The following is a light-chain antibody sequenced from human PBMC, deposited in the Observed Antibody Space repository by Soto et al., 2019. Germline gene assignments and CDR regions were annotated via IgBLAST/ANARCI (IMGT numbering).Light chain of an antibody. V-gene: IGLV2-14*01. Sequence: QSVLTQPASVSGSPGQSIAISCTGTRSDVGAYNYVSWYQQHPGKAPKLMISEVTNRPSGVSDRFSGSKSGNTASLTISGLQAEGEAHYYCSSFTSRFTFVFGTGTKVTVL. CDR2: EVT. CDR3: SSFTSRFTFV. J-gene: IGLJ1*01. CDR1: RSDVGAYNY.